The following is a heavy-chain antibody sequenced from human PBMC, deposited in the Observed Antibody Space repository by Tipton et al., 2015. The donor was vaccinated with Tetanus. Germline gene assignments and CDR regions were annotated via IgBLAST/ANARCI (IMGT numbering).Heavy chain of an antibody. J-gene: IGHJ4*02. CDR1: GGSVSGSSHY. CDR2: IYHSGNT. D-gene: IGHD5-24*01. Sequence: TLSLTCTVSGGSVSGSSHYWSWIRQPPGKQLEWVGYIYHSGNTNYNPSLKSRVTISFGTSKNQFSLRLRSVTAADTGVYYCARGITDGYNRRFAYWGQGTLVSVSP. CDR3: ARGITDGYNRRFAY. V-gene: IGHV4-61*01.